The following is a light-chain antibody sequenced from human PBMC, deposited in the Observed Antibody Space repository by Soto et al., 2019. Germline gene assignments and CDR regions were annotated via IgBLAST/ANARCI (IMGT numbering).Light chain of an antibody. CDR3: SSYTGSTPLYVL. J-gene: IGLJ2*01. CDR1: NSDVGAYNS. CDR2: EVT. Sequence: QSALTQPASVSGSPGQSITISCTGTNSDVGAYNSVSWYQQHPGKAPKLMIYEVTNRPSGVSYRFSGYKSGNTASLTIAGLQAEEEADYYGSSYTGSTPLYVLFGGGTKVTVL. V-gene: IGLV2-14*01.